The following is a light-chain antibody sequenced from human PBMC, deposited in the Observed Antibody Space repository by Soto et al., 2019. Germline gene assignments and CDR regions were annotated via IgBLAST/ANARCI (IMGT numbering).Light chain of an antibody. Sequence: QSALTQPPSASGSPGQSVTISCTGTSSDVGGYNYVSWYQQHPGKAPKLVIYEGSKRPSGVPDRFSGSKSGNTASLTVSGLQAEDEADYYCSSYAGSNTDVVFGGGTKLTVL. J-gene: IGLJ2*01. CDR2: EGS. CDR3: SSYAGSNTDVV. CDR1: SSDVGGYNY. V-gene: IGLV2-8*01.